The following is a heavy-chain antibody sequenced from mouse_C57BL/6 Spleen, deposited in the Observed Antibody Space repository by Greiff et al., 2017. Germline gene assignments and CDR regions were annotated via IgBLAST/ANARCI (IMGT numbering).Heavy chain of an antibody. CDR2: IYPSDSET. CDR1: GYTFTSYW. CDR3: ARRGGYADY. Sequence: VQLQQPGAELVRPGSSVKLSCKASGYTFTSYWMDWVKQRPGQGLEWIGNIYPSDSETHYNQKFKDKATLTVDKSSSTAYMQLSSLTSEDSAGYYCARRGGYADYWGQGTTLTVSS. J-gene: IGHJ2*01. D-gene: IGHD2-2*01. V-gene: IGHV1-61*01.